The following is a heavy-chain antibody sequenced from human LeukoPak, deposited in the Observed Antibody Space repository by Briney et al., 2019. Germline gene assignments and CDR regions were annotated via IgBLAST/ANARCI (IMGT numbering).Heavy chain of an antibody. V-gene: IGHV1-18*01. J-gene: IGHJ5*02. Sequence: GASVKVSCKASGYTFISYGISWVRQAPGQGLEWMGWISAYNGNTNYAQKLQGRVTMTTDTSTSTAYMELRSLRSDDTAVYYCARDTSPHIAAAGENWFDPWGQGTLVTVSS. D-gene: IGHD6-13*01. CDR3: ARDTSPHIAAAGENWFDP. CDR2: ISAYNGNT. CDR1: GYTFISYG.